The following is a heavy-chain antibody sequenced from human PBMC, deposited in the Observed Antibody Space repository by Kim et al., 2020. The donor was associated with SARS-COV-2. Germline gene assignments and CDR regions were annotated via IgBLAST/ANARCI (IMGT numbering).Heavy chain of an antibody. CDR2: IKSHPEGGTA. CDR1: GFIFRNAW. J-gene: IGHJ4*02. CDR3: TTAGRGYCSGGDCYNSWEPLDY. V-gene: IGHV3-15*01. Sequence: GGSLRLSCAASGFIFRNAWMSWVRQAPGKGLEWIGRIKSHPEGGTAELAAFVEGRFTISRDDSRNTLYLEMNSLRLEDTAVYFCTTAGRGYCSGGDCYNSWEPLDYWGQGTLVTVSS. D-gene: IGHD2-15*01.